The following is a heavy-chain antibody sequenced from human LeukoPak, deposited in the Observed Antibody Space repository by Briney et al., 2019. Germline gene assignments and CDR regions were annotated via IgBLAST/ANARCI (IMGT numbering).Heavy chain of an antibody. V-gene: IGHV3-21*01. CDR1: GFTFSIYS. J-gene: IGHJ3*02. Sequence: PGGSLRLSCAASGFTFSIYSMNWVRQAPGKGLEWVSSLSGSSNYIFYADSVKGRFTISRDNAKNSLFLQMNSLRAEDTAAYFCARWGSGDSFDIWGQGTMVTVSS. CDR3: ARWGSGDSFDI. D-gene: IGHD3-10*01. CDR2: LSGSSNYI.